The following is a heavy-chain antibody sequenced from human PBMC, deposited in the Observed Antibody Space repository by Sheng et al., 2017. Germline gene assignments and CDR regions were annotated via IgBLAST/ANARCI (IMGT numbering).Heavy chain of an antibody. CDR3: ARDRYWEPQRHNPFHYGMDV. J-gene: IGHJ6*02. Sequence: QVQLVESGGGVVQPGRSLRLSCAASGFTFSSYGIHWVRQAPGKGLEWVAVIWYDGSNKYYADSVKGRFTISRDNSKNTVYLQMNSLRAEDTALYYCARDRYWEPQRHNPFHYGMDVWGQGTTVTVSS. D-gene: IGHD2-15*01. CDR1: GFTFSSYG. CDR2: IWYDGSNK. V-gene: IGHV3-33*01.